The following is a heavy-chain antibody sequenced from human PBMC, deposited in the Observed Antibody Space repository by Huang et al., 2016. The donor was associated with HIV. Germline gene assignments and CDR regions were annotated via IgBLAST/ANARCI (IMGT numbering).Heavy chain of an antibody. CDR2: IRFDGSNK. J-gene: IGHJ4*02. CDR1: GFKFSNYG. D-gene: IGHD2-2*01. CDR3: AKARVPAATDY. Sequence: QVQLVESGGGVVQPGGSLRLSCAASGFKFSNYGMHWVRQEPGKGMEWVAFIRFDGSNKYYADSVKGRFTISRDNSKNTLYLQMNSLRDEDTAVYYCAKARVPAATDYWGQGTLVTVSS. V-gene: IGHV3-30*02.